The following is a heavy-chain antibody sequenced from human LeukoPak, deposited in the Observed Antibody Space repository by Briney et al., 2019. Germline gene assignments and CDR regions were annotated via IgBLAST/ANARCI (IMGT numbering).Heavy chain of an antibody. CDR3: AKGRSGTYYYYGMDV. J-gene: IGHJ6*02. V-gene: IGHV3-23*01. CDR2: MSGSGGST. D-gene: IGHD3-10*01. CDR1: GFTSRSYA. Sequence: PGGSLRLSCAASGFTSRSYAMSWVRQAPGKGLDWVSAMSGSGGSTHYADSVKGRFTISRDSSKNTLYLQMNSLRAEDTAVYYCAKGRSGTYYYYGMDVWGQGTTVTVTS.